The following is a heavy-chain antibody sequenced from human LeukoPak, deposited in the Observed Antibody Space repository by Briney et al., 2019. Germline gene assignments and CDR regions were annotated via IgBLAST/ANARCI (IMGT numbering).Heavy chain of an antibody. D-gene: IGHD5-24*01. CDR3: AAINIAQLPIRVY. Sequence: GGSLRLSCAASGCSFSGYGMHWVRQAPGKGLEWVSFIRYDGSDKYYADSVKGRFTISRDNSKNTLYLQMNSLRVEDTAVYYCAAINIAQLPIRVYRGHGALGTVSS. J-gene: IGHJ4*01. CDR2: IRYDGSDK. V-gene: IGHV3-30*02. CDR1: GCSFSGYG.